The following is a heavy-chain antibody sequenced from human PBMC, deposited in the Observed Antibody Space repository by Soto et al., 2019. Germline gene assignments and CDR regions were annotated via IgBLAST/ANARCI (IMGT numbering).Heavy chain of an antibody. J-gene: IGHJ5*02. D-gene: IGHD6-19*01. Sequence: SETLSLTCTVSGGSISSGGYYWSWIRQHPGKGLEWIGYIYYSGTTYYNPSLKSRVTMSVDTSKNQFSLKLSSVTAADTAVYYCARDRYSSGWYINWFDPWGQGTLVPVS. CDR1: GGSISSGGYY. CDR3: ARDRYSSGWYINWFDP. CDR2: IYYSGTT. V-gene: IGHV4-31*03.